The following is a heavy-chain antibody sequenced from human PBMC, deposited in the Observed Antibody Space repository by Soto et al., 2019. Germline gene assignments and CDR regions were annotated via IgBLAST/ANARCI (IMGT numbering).Heavy chain of an antibody. J-gene: IGHJ6*02. CDR1: SYSISSGFF. CDR2: IYHTGDT. D-gene: IGHD2-15*01. V-gene: IGHV4-38-2*01. CDR3: ARGKGQCSGGSCYGYYYYGMDV. Sequence: PSETLSLTCVVSSYSISSGFFWAWIRQPPGKGLEWVGSIYHTGDTHYNPSLRSQVSMSVDTSKNQFSLKLSSVTAADTAVYYCARGKGQCSGGSCYGYYYYGMDVWGQGTTVTVSS.